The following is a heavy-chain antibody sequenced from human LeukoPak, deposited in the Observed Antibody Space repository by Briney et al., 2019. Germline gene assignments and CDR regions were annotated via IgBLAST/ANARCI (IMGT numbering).Heavy chain of an antibody. CDR2: IYHSGST. CDR3: ASRNRGVIMS. CDR1: GGSISSYY. Sequence: SETLSLTCTVSGGSISSYYWSWIRQPPGKGLEWIGYIYHSGSTYYNPSLKSRVTISVDRSKNQFSLKLSSVTAADTAVYYCASRNRGVIMSWGQGTLVTVSS. J-gene: IGHJ5*02. D-gene: IGHD3-10*01. V-gene: IGHV4-59*04.